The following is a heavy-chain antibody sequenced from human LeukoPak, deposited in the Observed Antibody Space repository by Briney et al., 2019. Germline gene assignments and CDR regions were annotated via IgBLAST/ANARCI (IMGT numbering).Heavy chain of an antibody. CDR3: ARGPRGGAYYYYGMDV. CDR1: GGSISSYY. V-gene: IGHV4-4*07. CDR2: IYTSGST. J-gene: IGHJ6*02. Sequence: SETLSLTCTVSGGSISSYYWSWIRQPAGKGLEWIGRIYTSGSTNYNPSLKSRVTMSVDTSKNQFSLKLSSVTAADTAVYYCARGPRGGAYYYYGMDVWGQGTTVTVSS. D-gene: IGHD3-10*01.